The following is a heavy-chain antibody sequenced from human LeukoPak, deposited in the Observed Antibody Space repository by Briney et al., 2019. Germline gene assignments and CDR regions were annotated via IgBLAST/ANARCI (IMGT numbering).Heavy chain of an antibody. D-gene: IGHD3-10*01. V-gene: IGHV3-23*01. CDR2: IRGTGGST. J-gene: IGHJ4*02. CDR3: AKRVEDYYASGGYDY. CDR1: GFTFSSSA. Sequence: GGSPRLSCAASGFTFSSSAMSWVRQAPGKGLEWVSGIRGTGGSTYYADSVKGRFTISRDNSKNTLYLQMNSLRAEDTAVYYCAKRVEDYYASGGYDYWGQGTLVTVSS.